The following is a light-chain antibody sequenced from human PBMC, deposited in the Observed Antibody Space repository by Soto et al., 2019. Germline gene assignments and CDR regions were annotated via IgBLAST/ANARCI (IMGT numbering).Light chain of an antibody. V-gene: IGKV1-5*01. J-gene: IGKJ2*01. Sequence: DIQMTQSPSTLSASVGDGVTITCRASQNIIVCLAWYQQRPGKAPKFLMYDASSLETGVPSRFSGSGLGTAFTLTICSLQPDEYATYYCQQADSSYISFGQGTKLKIK. CDR1: QNIIVC. CDR3: QQADSSYIS. CDR2: DAS.